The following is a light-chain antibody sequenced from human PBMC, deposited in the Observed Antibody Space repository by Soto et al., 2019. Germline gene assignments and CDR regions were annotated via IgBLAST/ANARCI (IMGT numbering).Light chain of an antibody. J-gene: IGKJ1*01. CDR3: QRYNNWPWT. Sequence: EIVLTQSPGTLSLSPGERATLSCRASQSISGTLAWYHQKPGQAPRLLIYGASTRATSFPARFSGSGSGTDFTLTISSLQSEDFAVYYCQRYNNWPWTFGQGTKVDIK. CDR1: QSISGT. CDR2: GAS. V-gene: IGKV3-15*01.